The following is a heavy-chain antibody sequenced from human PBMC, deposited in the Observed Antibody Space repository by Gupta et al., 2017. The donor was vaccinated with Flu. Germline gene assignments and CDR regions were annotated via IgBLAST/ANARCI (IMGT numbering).Heavy chain of an antibody. V-gene: IGHV4-34*01. Sequence: QVQLQQWGAGLLKPSETLSLTCAVYGGSFSGYYWSWIRQPPGKGLEWIGEIKHSGSTNYNPALKGRVTISVDTPKNQFSLKMSPGTAADTAVDYCGRSPKDGYYYMDVWGKGTTVTVSS. CDR2: IKHSGST. CDR3: GRSPKDGYYYMDV. CDR1: GGSFSGYY. J-gene: IGHJ6*03.